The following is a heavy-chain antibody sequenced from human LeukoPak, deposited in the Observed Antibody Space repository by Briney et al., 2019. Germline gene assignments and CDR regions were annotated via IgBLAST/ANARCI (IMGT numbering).Heavy chain of an antibody. Sequence: PGGSLRLSCAASGFTFSSYGMHWVRQAPGKGLEWVAVISYDGSNKYYADSVKGRFTISRDNSKNTLYLQMNSLRAEDTAVYYCARDLSGAAGTVGYWGQGTLVTVSS. CDR2: ISYDGSNK. D-gene: IGHD6-13*01. V-gene: IGHV3-30*03. CDR1: GFTFSSYG. CDR3: ARDLSGAAGTVGY. J-gene: IGHJ4*02.